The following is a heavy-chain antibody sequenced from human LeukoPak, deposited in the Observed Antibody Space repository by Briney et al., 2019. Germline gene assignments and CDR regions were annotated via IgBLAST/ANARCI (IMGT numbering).Heavy chain of an antibody. CDR1: GYTFTGYY. CDR3: ARADSITMIVVVRSYWFDP. Sequence: ASVKVSCKASGYTFTGYYMHWVRQAPGQGLEWMGWINPNSGGTNYAQKFQGRVTMTRDTSISTAYMELSRLRSDDTAVYYCARADSITMIVVVRSYWFDPWGQGTLVTVSS. V-gene: IGHV1-2*02. CDR2: INPNSGGT. D-gene: IGHD3-22*01. J-gene: IGHJ5*02.